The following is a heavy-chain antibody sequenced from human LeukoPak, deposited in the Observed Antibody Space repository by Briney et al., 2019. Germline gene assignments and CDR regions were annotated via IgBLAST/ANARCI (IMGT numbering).Heavy chain of an antibody. D-gene: IGHD3-22*01. V-gene: IGHV4-34*01. CDR3: AATYDSSGYSAY. J-gene: IGHJ4*02. CDR1: GGSFSGYY. CDR2: INHSGST. Sequence: NPSETLSLTCAVYGGSFSGYYWTWIRQPLGKGLEWIGEINHSGSTNYNPSLKSRVTISEDTSKNQFSLKLSSVTAADTAVYYCAATYDSSGYSAYWGQGTLVTVSS.